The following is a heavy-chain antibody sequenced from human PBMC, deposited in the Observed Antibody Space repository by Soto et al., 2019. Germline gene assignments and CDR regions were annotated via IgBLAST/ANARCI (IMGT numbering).Heavy chain of an antibody. D-gene: IGHD6-13*01. CDR1: GGSISSGAYY. CDR3: ARVSATGTRWFDP. J-gene: IGHJ5*02. CDR2: ISHRGTA. Sequence: SETLYLTCTVSGGSISSGAYYWGWIRQHPGKGLEWIGYISHRGTAYYTPSLKSRVSLSVDPSKSQFSLNVTSLTAADTAVYYCARVSATGTRWFDPWGPGTLVTVYS. V-gene: IGHV4-31*03.